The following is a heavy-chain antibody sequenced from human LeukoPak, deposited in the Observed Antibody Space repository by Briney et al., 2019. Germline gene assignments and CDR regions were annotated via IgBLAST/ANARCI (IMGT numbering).Heavy chain of an antibody. CDR1: GYTFTSYG. CDR2: VIPIFGTS. D-gene: IGHD2-2*02. CDR3: ARVYILRGTEDVFDI. Sequence: SVKVSCKASGYTFTSYGISWVRQAPGQGLEWMGGVIPIFGTSNYAQKFQGRVTITAGESTSTAYMELSSLRSEDTAVYYCARVYILRGTEDVFDIWGQGTMVTVSS. J-gene: IGHJ3*02. V-gene: IGHV1-69*13.